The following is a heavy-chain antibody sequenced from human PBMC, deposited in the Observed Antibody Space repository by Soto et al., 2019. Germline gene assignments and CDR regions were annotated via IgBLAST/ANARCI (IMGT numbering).Heavy chain of an antibody. J-gene: IGHJ5*02. Sequence: DVQLLESGGGLVQPGGSLRLSCAASGFTFRSYAMSWVRQAPGKGLEWVSAISGSGGSTYYADSVKGRFTISRDNSKNTLYLQRNSLRAEDTAVYYCGKFRHSSGWVNWFDPWGQGTLVTVSS. CDR3: GKFRHSSGWVNWFDP. D-gene: IGHD6-19*01. CDR2: ISGSGGST. V-gene: IGHV3-23*01. CDR1: GFTFRSYA.